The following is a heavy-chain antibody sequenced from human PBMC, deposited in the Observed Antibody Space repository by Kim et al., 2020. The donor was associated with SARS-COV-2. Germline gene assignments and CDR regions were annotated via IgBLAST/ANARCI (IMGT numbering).Heavy chain of an antibody. V-gene: IGHV3-11*01. Sequence: GGSLRLSCAASGFTFSDYYMTWIRQAPGKGLEGVSYISSSGSTIYYADSVKGRFTISRDNAKNSLYLQMNSLRAEDTAVYYCARELVGATGAFDYWGQGTLVTVSS. CDR1: GFTFSDYY. CDR3: ARELVGATGAFDY. D-gene: IGHD1-26*01. J-gene: IGHJ4*02. CDR2: ISSSGSTI.